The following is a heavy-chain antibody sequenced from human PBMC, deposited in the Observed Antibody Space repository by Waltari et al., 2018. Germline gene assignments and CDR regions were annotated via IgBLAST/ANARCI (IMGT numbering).Heavy chain of an antibody. D-gene: IGHD4-4*01. Sequence: EVQLVESGGGLVQPGGSLRLSCAASGITLSKYRMVWVRQVAGKGLMWVSKINPDGSDISYADSVKGRFTISRDNAKNTLYLQMNSLRAEDTALYFCTRLATELADYWGQGTLVTVSS. CDR2: INPDGSDI. CDR3: TRLATELADY. J-gene: IGHJ4*02. CDR1: GITLSKYR. V-gene: IGHV3-74*01.